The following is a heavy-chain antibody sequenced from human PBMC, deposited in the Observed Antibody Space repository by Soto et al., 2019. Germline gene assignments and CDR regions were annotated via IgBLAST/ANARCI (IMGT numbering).Heavy chain of an antibody. Sequence: GGSLRLSCAASTFIFTNYAMSWVRQAPGEGLEWVSAISGSGGTTYYAESVKGRFSISRDNSKNTLYLQLNSLRVEDTAIYYWATIADRGIAAALDCCGQGTLVTVAS. CDR3: ATIADRGIAAALDC. CDR1: TFIFTNYA. J-gene: IGHJ4*02. CDR2: ISGSGGTT. D-gene: IGHD6-13*01. V-gene: IGHV3-23*01.